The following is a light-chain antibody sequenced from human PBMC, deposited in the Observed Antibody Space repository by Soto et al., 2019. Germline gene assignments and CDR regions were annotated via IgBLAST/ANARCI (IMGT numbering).Light chain of an antibody. CDR1: QSVSSN. Sequence: EIVMTQSPATLSVSPGERATLSCRASQSVSSNLAWYQQKPGQAPRRLIYGASTRATGIPARFSGSGSGTEFTHIISSLQSEDCAVYYCQQYNNWPFAFGPGTKVDIK. V-gene: IGKV3-15*01. J-gene: IGKJ3*01. CDR2: GAS. CDR3: QQYNNWPFA.